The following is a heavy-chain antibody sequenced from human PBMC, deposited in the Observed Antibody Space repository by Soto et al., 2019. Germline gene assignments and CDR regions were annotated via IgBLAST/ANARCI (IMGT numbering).Heavy chain of an antibody. V-gene: IGHV1-69*01. D-gene: IGHD1-26*01. CDR3: VRVRVGSIPLNYDMAV. Sequence: KLTCKDCGDGKRSKGISWVRQEPGQGLEWMGGIIPIFRITNYAQKFQGRLMITADESTRTAYMELSRLGSDDSAVYFCVRVRVGSIPLNYDMAVRVQGTTVTGS. J-gene: IGHJ6*03. CDR1: GDGKRSKG. CDR2: IIPIFRIT.